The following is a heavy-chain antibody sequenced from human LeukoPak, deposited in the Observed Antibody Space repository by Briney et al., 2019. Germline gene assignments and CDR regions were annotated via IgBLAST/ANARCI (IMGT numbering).Heavy chain of an antibody. J-gene: IGHJ4*02. CDR1: GFTFSSYA. CDR2: ISYDGSNK. CDR3: ARVIPRITMVRGPFDY. Sequence: PGRSLRLSCAASGFTFSSYAMHWVRQAPGKGLEWVAVISYDGSNKYYADSVKGRFTISRDNSKNTLYLQMNSLRAEDTAVYYCARVIPRITMVRGPFDYWGQGTLDTVSS. D-gene: IGHD3-10*01. V-gene: IGHV3-30-3*01.